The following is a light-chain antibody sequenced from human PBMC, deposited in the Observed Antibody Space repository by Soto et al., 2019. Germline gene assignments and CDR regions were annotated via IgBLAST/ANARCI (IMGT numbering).Light chain of an antibody. CDR3: QQRSNWPRT. CDR2: DAS. V-gene: IGKV3-11*01. CDR1: QSVSSY. J-gene: IGKJ1*01. Sequence: ILLTHSPATLSMSPGERATLSCRASQSVSSYLAWYQQKPGQASRLXIYDASNRATGIPARFSGSGSGTDLTITISSLEPEDFEVYYCQQRSNWPRTFGQGTKVDIK.